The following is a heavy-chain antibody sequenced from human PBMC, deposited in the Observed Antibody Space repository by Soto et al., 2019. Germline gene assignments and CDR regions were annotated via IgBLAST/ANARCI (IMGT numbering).Heavy chain of an antibody. J-gene: IGHJ4*02. Sequence: QLQLQESGPGLVKPSETLSLTCTVSGGSISSSSYYWGWIRQPPGKGLEWIGSIYYSGSTYYNPSLKSRGTISVDTSKNQFSLKLSSVTAADTAVYYCARRRGYSSSWYFDYWGQGTLVTVSS. V-gene: IGHV4-39*01. CDR2: IYYSGST. CDR1: GGSISSSSYY. CDR3: ARRRGYSSSWYFDY. D-gene: IGHD6-13*01.